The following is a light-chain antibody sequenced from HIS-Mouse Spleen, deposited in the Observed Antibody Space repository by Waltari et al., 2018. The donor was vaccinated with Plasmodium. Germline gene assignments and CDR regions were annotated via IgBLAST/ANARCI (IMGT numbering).Light chain of an antibody. CDR1: SSNIGSNY. V-gene: IGLV1-47*01. J-gene: IGLJ2*01. Sequence: QSVLTQPPSASGTPGQRVTISCSGSSSNIGSNYVYWYQQLPGTAPKLLIDRNNQRPSWVPDRFSGSNSWNTATLTISRAQAGDEADYYCQVWDSSTVLFGGGTKLTVL. CDR2: RNN. CDR3: QVWDSSTVL.